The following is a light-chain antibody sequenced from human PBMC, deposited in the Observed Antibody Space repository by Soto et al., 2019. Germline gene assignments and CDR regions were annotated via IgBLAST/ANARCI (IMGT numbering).Light chain of an antibody. Sequence: QSVLTQPASVSGSPGQSITISCTGTSSDAGGYNYVSWYQQHPGKAPKLMIYDVSNRPSGVSNRFSGSKSGNTASLTISGLQAEDEADYYCSSYTSSSTLGFGGGTQLTVL. CDR3: SSYTSSSTLG. V-gene: IGLV2-14*01. CDR2: DVS. J-gene: IGLJ3*02. CDR1: SSDAGGYNY.